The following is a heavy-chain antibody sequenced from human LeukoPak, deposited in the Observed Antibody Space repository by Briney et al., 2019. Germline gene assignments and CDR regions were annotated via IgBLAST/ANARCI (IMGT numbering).Heavy chain of an antibody. CDR1: GGSISISSYY. J-gene: IGHJ5*02. V-gene: IGHV4-39*07. CDR3: ARVGSIAARRHGWFDP. CDR2: IYYSGST. D-gene: IGHD6-6*01. Sequence: SETLSLTCTVSGGSISISSYYWGWIRQPPGKGLEWIGRIYYSGSTYYNPSLKSQVTISVDTSKNQFSVKLSSVTAADTAVYYCARVGSIAARRHGWFDPWGQGTLVTVSS.